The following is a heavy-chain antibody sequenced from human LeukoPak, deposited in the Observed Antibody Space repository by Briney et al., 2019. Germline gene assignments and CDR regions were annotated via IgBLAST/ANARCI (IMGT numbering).Heavy chain of an antibody. D-gene: IGHD5-18*01. CDR1: GYTFTGYH. J-gene: IGHJ4*02. Sequence: ASVKVSCKASGYTFTGYHMHWVRQAPGQGLEWMGWINPNSGGTNYAQKFQGRVTMTRDTSISTAYMELSRLRSDDTAVYYCARDHDILPVYSYGYDYWGQGTLVTVSS. CDR2: INPNSGGT. V-gene: IGHV1-2*02. CDR3: ARDHDILPVYSYGYDY.